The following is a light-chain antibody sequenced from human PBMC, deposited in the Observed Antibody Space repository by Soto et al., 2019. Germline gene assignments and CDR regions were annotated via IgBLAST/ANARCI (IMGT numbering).Light chain of an antibody. V-gene: IGKV3-15*01. J-gene: IGKJ5*01. Sequence: EIVMTQSASTLSGSPGERATLSWRASQSVSSNLAWYQHKNGQAPRLLISGASTRATGIPARFSGSGYGTEFNLTISSLQSEDFAVYYCQQYNNWPITFGQGTRLEIK. CDR2: GAS. CDR3: QQYNNWPIT. CDR1: QSVSSN.